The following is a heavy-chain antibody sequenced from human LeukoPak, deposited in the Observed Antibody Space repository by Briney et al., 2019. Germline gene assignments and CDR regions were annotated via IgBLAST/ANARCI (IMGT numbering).Heavy chain of an antibody. V-gene: IGHV4-59*01. CDR2: IYYSGST. CDR3: ARTRAYGGRPDY. CDR1: GGSISSYY. J-gene: IGHJ4*02. Sequence: KASETLSLTCTVSGGSISSYYWSWIRQPPGKGLEWIGYIYYSGSTNYNSSLKSRVTISVDTSKNQFSLKLSSVTAADTAVYYCARTRAYGGRPDYWGQGTLVTVSS. D-gene: IGHD4-23*01.